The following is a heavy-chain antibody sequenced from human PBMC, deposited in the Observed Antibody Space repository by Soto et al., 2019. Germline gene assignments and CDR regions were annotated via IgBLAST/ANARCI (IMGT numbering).Heavy chain of an antibody. J-gene: IGHJ4*02. CDR3: TTEPYYDFWSGSNISDY. CDR1: GFTFSNAW. CDR2: IKSKTDGGTT. D-gene: IGHD3-3*01. V-gene: IGHV3-15*07. Sequence: GGSLRLSCAASGFTFSNAWMNWFRQAPGKGLEWVGRIKSKTDGGTTDYAAPVKGRFTISRDDSKNTLYLQMNSLKTEDTAVYYCTTEPYYDFWSGSNISDYWGQGTLVTVSS.